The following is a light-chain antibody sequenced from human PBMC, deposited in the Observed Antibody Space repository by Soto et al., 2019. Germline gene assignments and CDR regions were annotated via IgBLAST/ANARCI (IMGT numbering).Light chain of an antibody. J-gene: IGLJ2*01. Sequence: SYELTQPLSVSVALGQTARITCGGNNIGSKNVHWYQQKPGQAPVLVIYRDRKRPSGIPERFSASNSGNTATLTISGAQAGDEADYYCQVWDTSPVVFGGGTQLTVL. CDR2: RDR. CDR1: NIGSKN. V-gene: IGLV3-9*01. CDR3: QVWDTSPVV.